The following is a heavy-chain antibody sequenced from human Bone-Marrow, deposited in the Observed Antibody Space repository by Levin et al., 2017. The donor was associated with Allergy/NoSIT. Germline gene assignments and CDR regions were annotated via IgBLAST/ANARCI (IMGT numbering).Heavy chain of an antibody. Sequence: SETLSLNCTVSGGSISRSSYYWGWIRQPPGKGLEWIGNIYYSGSTYYNPSLKSRVTISVDTSKNQFSLKVRSVTAADTAVYYCARERDSGYDNWGQGTLVTVS. D-gene: IGHD5-12*01. J-gene: IGHJ4*02. CDR2: IYYSGST. CDR3: ARERDSGYDN. CDR1: GGSISRSSYY. V-gene: IGHV4-39*07.